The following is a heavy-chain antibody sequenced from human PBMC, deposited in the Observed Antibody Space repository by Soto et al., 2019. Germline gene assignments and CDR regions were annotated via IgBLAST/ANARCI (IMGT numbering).Heavy chain of an antibody. V-gene: IGHV3-23*01. CDR2: SSGSGGST. Sequence: GGSLSPPCAASGFTFSSYSMIWVRQVPGKGLEWVSASSGSGGSTYYADSVKGRFTISRDNSKNTLYLQMNSLRAEDTAVYYCAKDYSSGWYYFDYWGQGTLVTVSS. CDR1: GFTFSSYS. CDR3: AKDYSSGWYYFDY. D-gene: IGHD6-19*01. J-gene: IGHJ4*02.